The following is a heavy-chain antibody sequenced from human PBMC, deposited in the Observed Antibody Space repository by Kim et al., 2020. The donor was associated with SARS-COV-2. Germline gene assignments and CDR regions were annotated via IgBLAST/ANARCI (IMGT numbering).Heavy chain of an antibody. CDR2: IYHSGST. CDR1: GVSISSSNW. Sequence: SETLSLTCAVSGVSISSSNWWSWVRQPPGKGLEWIGEIYHSGSTNYNPSLKSRVTISVDKSKNQFSLKLSSVTAADTAVYYCARCYSSSWYEVFWFDPWGQGTLVTVSS. V-gene: IGHV4-4*02. CDR3: ARCYSSSWYEVFWFDP. J-gene: IGHJ5*02. D-gene: IGHD6-13*01.